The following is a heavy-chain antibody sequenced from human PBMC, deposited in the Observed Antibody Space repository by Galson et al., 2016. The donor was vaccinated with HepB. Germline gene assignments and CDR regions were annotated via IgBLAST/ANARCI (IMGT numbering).Heavy chain of an antibody. V-gene: IGHV3-64D*06. CDR1: GFTFSNYP. J-gene: IGHJ2*01. Sequence: SLRLSCAASGFTFSNYPMHWVRQAPGKGLEYVSAIISNGGTTYYVDSVKGRFTISRDNSRNTLYLQMSSLRAEDTAVYYCVTDPFSTGYFDLWGRGTLVTVSS. D-gene: IGHD2/OR15-2a*01. CDR3: VTDPFSTGYFDL. CDR2: IISNGGTT.